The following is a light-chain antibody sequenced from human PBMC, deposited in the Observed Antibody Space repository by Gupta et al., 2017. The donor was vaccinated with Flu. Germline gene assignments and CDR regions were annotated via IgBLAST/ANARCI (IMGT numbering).Light chain of an antibody. CDR3: QSDDESRNGWV. Sequence: VTIYSNATSSTIGGGGDSLWYHHPPGAAPKLLMFGESSRHSGVPERFSGAKSATSGALATTGLQADDAGVYYCQSDDESRNGWVFGGGTKLTVL. J-gene: IGLJ3*02. CDR1: SSTIGGGGD. V-gene: IGLV1-40*01. CDR2: GES.